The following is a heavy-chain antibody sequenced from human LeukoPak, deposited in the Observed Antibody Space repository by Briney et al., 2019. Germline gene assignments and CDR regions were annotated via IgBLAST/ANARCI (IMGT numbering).Heavy chain of an antibody. V-gene: IGHV3-33*08. Sequence: GGSLRLSCAASGFTFSDYYMSWIRQAPGKGLEWVAVIWYDGSNKYYADSVKGRFTISRDNSKNTLYLQMNSLRAEDTAVYYCARVGKGQYGDYVGYYYYGMDVWGQGTTVTVSS. CDR3: ARVGKGQYGDYVGYYYYGMDV. D-gene: IGHD4-17*01. J-gene: IGHJ6*02. CDR2: IWYDGSNK. CDR1: GFTFSDYY.